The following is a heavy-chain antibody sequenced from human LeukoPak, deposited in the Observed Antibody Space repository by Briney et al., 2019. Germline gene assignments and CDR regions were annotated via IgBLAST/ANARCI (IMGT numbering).Heavy chain of an antibody. V-gene: IGHV3-74*01. J-gene: IGHJ4*02. D-gene: IGHD6-19*01. CDR3: ATKQWLAPPPDS. CDR2: INTDGTVT. CDR1: GFTFSKYC. Sequence: GGSLRLSCAASGFTFSKYCMLWVPQAPGKGLESVSRINTDGTVTTYADSVKGRFTVSRDNADNTMFLQMTSVRDEDTAVYYCATKQWLAPPPDSWGQGTPVTVSS.